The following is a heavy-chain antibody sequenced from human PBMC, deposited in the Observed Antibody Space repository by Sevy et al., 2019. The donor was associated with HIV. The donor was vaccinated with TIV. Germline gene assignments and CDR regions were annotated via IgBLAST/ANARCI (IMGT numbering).Heavy chain of an antibody. CDR1: GFTFSNAW. V-gene: IGHV3-15*01. Sequence: GGSLRLSCAASGFTFSNAWMSWVRQAPGKGLEWVGRIKSKTDGGTTDYAAPVKGRFTISRDDSKNTLYLQMNSLKTEDTAMYYCTTGMGATMPYDALDIWGQGTMVTVSS. CDR2: IKSKTDGGTT. CDR3: TTGMGATMPYDALDI. D-gene: IGHD5-12*01. J-gene: IGHJ3*02.